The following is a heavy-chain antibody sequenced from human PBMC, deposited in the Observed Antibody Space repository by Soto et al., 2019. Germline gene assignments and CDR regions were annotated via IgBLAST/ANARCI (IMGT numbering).Heavy chain of an antibody. CDR2: IIPILGIA. V-gene: IGHV1-69*10. Sequence: ASVKVSCKASGGTFSSYAISWVRQAPGQGLEWMGGIIPILGIANYAQKFQGRVTITADKSTNTAYMELSSLRSEDTAVYYCARDLPLYDSSGYYPLPDAFDIWGQGTMVTVSS. D-gene: IGHD3-22*01. CDR1: GGTFSSYA. CDR3: ARDLPLYDSSGYYPLPDAFDI. J-gene: IGHJ3*02.